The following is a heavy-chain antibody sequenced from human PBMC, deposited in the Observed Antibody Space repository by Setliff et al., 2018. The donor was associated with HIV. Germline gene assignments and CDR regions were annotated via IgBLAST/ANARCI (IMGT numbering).Heavy chain of an antibody. Sequence: RASVKVSCKASGGTFSSYAISWVRQAPGQGLEWMGWMNPNSGNTAYAQKFQGRLTMTRDTSKTTSYMELRRLTSEDTAIYYCATHQGFLGSGIHWFDPWGQGTLVTVSS. CDR2: MNPNSGNT. J-gene: IGHJ5*02. V-gene: IGHV1-8*02. CDR3: ATHQGFLGSGIHWFDP. CDR1: GGTFSSYA. D-gene: IGHD3-10*01.